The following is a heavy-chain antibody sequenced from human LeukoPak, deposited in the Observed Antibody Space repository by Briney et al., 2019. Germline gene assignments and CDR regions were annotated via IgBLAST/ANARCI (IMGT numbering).Heavy chain of an antibody. CDR3: ARALGYCSSTSCLGYLGKYYFDY. V-gene: IGHV4-34*01. J-gene: IGHJ4*02. CDR1: GGSFSGYC. CDR2: INHSGST. D-gene: IGHD2-2*03. Sequence: SETLPLTCAVYGGSFSGYCWSWIRQPPGKGLEWIGEINHSGSTNYNPSLKSRVTISVDTSKNQFSLKLSSVTAADTAVYYCARALGYCSSTSCLGYLGKYYFDYWGQGTLVTVSS.